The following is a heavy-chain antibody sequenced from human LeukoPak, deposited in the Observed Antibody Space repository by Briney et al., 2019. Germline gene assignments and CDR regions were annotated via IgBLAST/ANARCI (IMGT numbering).Heavy chain of an antibody. CDR3: ASVGPYGDYVRTNWFDP. D-gene: IGHD4-17*01. J-gene: IGHJ5*02. CDR1: GGSFSGYY. V-gene: IGHV4-34*01. Sequence: PSETLSLTCAVYGGSFSGYYWSWIRQPPGKGLEWIGEINHSGSTNYNPSLKSRVTISVDKSKNQFSLKLSSVTAADTAVYYCASVGPYGDYVRTNWFDPWGQGTLVTVSS. CDR2: INHSGST.